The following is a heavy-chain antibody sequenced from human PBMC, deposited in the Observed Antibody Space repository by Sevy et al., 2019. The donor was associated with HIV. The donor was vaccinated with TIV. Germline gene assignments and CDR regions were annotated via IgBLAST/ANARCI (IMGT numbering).Heavy chain of an antibody. CDR1: GYTLTQLS. D-gene: IGHD3-22*01. CDR2: FDPEDGET. Sequence: ASVKVSCKVSGYTLTQLSMHWVRQAPGKGLEWMGSFDPEDGETIYAQKLQGRVTMTEDTSADTAYMELNSLRSEDTAVYYCATTKDYDDSSGCPFDYWGQGTPVTVSS. J-gene: IGHJ4*02. V-gene: IGHV1-24*01. CDR3: ATTKDYDDSSGCPFDY.